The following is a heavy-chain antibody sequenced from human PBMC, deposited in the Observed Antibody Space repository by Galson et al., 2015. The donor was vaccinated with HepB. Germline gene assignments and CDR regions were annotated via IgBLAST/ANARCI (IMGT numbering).Heavy chain of an antibody. CDR3: ARSWYSGTYSDAFDI. V-gene: IGHV1-2*04. CDR2: INPNSGGT. CDR1: GYTLTGYY. Sequence: SVKVSCKASGYTLTGYYMHWVRQAPGQGLEWMGWINPNSGGTNYAQKFQGWVTMTRDTSISTVYMELSRLRSDDTAVYYCARSWYSGTYSDAFDIWGQGTMVTVSS. D-gene: IGHD1-26*01. J-gene: IGHJ3*02.